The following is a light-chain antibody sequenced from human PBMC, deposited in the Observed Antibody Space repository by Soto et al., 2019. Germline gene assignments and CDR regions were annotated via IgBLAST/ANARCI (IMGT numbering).Light chain of an antibody. V-gene: IGLV2-23*02. Sequence: QSALTQPASVSGSPGQSITISCTGTSSDVGSCNCVSWYQQHPGKAPTLMIYEVNKRPSGISNRFSGSKSGNTASLTISGLQAEDAADYYCCSSVGSPNWVFGGGTKLTVL. CDR2: EVN. J-gene: IGLJ3*02. CDR3: CSSVGSPNWV. CDR1: SSDVGSCNC.